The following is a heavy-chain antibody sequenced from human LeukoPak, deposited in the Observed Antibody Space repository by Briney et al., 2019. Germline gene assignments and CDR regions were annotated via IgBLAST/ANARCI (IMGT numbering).Heavy chain of an antibody. V-gene: IGHV3-48*03. CDR1: GFTFSSYE. CDR3: ARITMVRGVITRHYGMDV. D-gene: IGHD3-10*01. CDR2: ISSSGSTI. Sequence: LPGGSLRLSCAASGFTFSSYEMNWVRQAPGKGLEWVSYISSSGSTIYYADSVKGRFTISRDNAKNSLYLQMNSLRAEDTAVYYCARITMVRGVITRHYGMDVWGQGTTVTVSS. J-gene: IGHJ6*02.